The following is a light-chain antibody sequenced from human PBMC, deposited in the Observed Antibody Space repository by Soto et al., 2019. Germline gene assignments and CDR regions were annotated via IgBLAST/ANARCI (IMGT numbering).Light chain of an antibody. CDR3: ETWDRNPRV. J-gene: IGLJ2*01. V-gene: IGLV4-60*02. Sequence: QAVLTQSSSASASLGSSVKLTCTLSSGRSNYIIAWHQQQPGKAPRYLMNLEGSGSYNKWSGVPDRFSGSSTGADRYLTISSLQFEDEANYNSETWDRNPRVFGRGTKLTV. CDR1: SGRSNYI. CDR2: LEGSGSY.